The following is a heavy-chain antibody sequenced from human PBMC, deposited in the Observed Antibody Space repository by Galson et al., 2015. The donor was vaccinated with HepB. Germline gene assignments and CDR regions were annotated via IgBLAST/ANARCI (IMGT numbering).Heavy chain of an antibody. CDR1: GGSISSSSYY. CDR2: IYYSGST. Sequence: ETLSLTCTVSGGSISSSSYYWGWIRQPPGKGLEWIGSIYYSGSTYYNPSLKSRVTISVDTSKNQFSLKLSSVTAADTAVYYCARIVVVVAATGALDYWGQGTLVTVSS. CDR3: ARIVVVVAATGALDY. V-gene: IGHV4-39*01. J-gene: IGHJ4*02. D-gene: IGHD2-15*01.